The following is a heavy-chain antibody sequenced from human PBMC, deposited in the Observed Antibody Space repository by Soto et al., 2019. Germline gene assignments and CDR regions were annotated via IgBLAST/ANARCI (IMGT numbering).Heavy chain of an antibody. CDR1: GYTFTSYG. CDR3: ARDYDILTGPRTGFDY. CDR2: ISAYNGNT. Sequence: XSVKVSCKASGYTFTSYGISWVRQAPGQGLEWMGWISAYNGNTNYAQKLQGRVTMTTDTSTSTAYMELRSLRSDDTAVYYCARDYDILTGPRTGFDYWGQGTLVTSPQ. J-gene: IGHJ4*02. V-gene: IGHV1-18*01. D-gene: IGHD3-9*01.